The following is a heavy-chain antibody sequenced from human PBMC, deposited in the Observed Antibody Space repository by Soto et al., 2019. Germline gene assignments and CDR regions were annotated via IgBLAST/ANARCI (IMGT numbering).Heavy chain of an antibody. V-gene: IGHV2-5*02. Sequence: QITLKESGPTLVKPTQTLTLTCTFSGFSLSTNGVGVGWIRQPPGKALEWLALIYWDGDKRYSPSLQSRLTITKDPPKNQVVLTMTNMDPVDTATYSCAHRRGAYYFDFWGLGTLVTVSS. J-gene: IGHJ4*02. CDR1: GFSLSTNGVG. D-gene: IGHD1-26*01. CDR3: AHRRGAYYFDF. CDR2: IYWDGDK.